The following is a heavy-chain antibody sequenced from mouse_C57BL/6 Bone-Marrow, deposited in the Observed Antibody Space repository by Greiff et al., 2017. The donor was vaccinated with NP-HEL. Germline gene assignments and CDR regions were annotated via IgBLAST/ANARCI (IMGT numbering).Heavy chain of an antibody. Sequence: EVQGVESGEGLVKPGGSLKLSCAASGFTFSSYAMSWVRQTPEKRLEWVAYISSGGDYIYYADTVKGRFTISRDNARNTLYLQMSSLKSEDTAMYYCTREGVVAHWYFDVWGTGTTVTVSS. CDR1: GFTFSSYA. D-gene: IGHD1-1*01. CDR3: TREGVVAHWYFDV. V-gene: IGHV5-9-1*02. J-gene: IGHJ1*03. CDR2: ISSGGDYI.